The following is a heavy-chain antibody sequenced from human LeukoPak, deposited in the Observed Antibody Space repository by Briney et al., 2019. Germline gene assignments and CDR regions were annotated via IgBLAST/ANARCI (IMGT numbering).Heavy chain of an antibody. Sequence: GESLKISCKGYGYSFSRYWIGWVRQTTGKGLEWMGIIYPGDSNTRYSPSFQGQVTISADKSISTAYLQWSSLKASDTAVYYCARVRFGDLLSNLDYWGQGTLVTVSS. D-gene: IGHD3-10*01. CDR1: GYSFSRYW. CDR3: ARVRFGDLLSNLDY. CDR2: IYPGDSNT. J-gene: IGHJ4*02. V-gene: IGHV5-51*01.